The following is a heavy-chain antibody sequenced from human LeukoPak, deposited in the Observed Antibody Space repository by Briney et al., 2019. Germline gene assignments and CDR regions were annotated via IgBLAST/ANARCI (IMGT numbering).Heavy chain of an antibody. J-gene: IGHJ3*01. CDR1: GGSISSSHW. Sequence: SGTLSLTCAVSGGSISSSHWWSWVRQPPGKGLEWIGEIHQTGSTNYNPSLRSRGSISLDKAKNQFTLNLNSVTAADTAVYYCARKPYGYLNWFDPWGQGTMVTVSS. V-gene: IGHV4-4*02. D-gene: IGHD5-18*01. CDR3: ARKPYGYLNWFDP. CDR2: IHQTGST.